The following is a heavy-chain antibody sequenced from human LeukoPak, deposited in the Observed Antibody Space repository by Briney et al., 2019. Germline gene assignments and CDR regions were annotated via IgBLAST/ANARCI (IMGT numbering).Heavy chain of an antibody. Sequence: ASVKVSCKASAYTFTSYAISWVRQAPGQGLEWMGWISASNGNTNYAQKLHGRVTMTTDTSTNTVYMELRSLRFDDTAAYYCARDLAGVVGVTAWFDPWGQGTLVTVSS. CDR2: ISASNGNT. CDR3: ARDLAGVVGVTAWFDP. J-gene: IGHJ5*02. CDR1: AYTFTSYA. V-gene: IGHV1-18*01. D-gene: IGHD1-26*01.